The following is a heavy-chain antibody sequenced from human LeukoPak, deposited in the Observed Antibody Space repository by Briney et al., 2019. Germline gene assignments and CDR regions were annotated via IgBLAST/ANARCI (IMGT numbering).Heavy chain of an antibody. CDR1: GYTFTSYY. J-gene: IGHJ4*02. Sequence: ASVKVSCKASGYTFTSYYMHWVRQAPGQGLEWMGIINPSGGSTSYAQKFQGRVTMTRDTSTSTVYMGLSSLRSEDTAVYYCARSRSGWYFDYWGQGTLVTVSS. D-gene: IGHD6-19*01. CDR3: ARSRSGWYFDY. CDR2: INPSGGST. V-gene: IGHV1-46*01.